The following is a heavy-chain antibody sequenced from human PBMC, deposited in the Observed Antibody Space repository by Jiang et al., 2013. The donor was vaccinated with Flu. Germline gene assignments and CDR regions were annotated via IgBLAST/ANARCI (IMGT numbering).Heavy chain of an antibody. CDR3: ARGGGYSGYDL. CDR2: FYQSGST. CDR1: GGSISSGGHS. V-gene: IGHV4-30-2*01. Sequence: GSGLVKPSQTLSLTRAVSGGSISSGGHSWSWIRQPPGKGPEWMGYFYQSGSTYYNPSLKSRVTISVDRSKNQFSLKLSSVTAADTAVYYCARGGGYSGYDLWGQGTLVTVSS. D-gene: IGHD5-12*01. J-gene: IGHJ4*02.